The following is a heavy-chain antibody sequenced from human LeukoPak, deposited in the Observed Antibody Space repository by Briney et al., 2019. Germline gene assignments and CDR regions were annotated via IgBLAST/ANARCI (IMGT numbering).Heavy chain of an antibody. CDR1: GFTFSQYW. CDR2: ISGSSSFI. D-gene: IGHD3-22*01. J-gene: IGHJ4*02. V-gene: IGHV3-21*01. Sequence: PGGSLRLSCAASGFTFSQYWMSWVRQAPGKGLGWVSSISGSSSFISYADSMQGRFTISRDNARNSLYLQMNSLRAEDTAVYYCARDGLQAYYDSSGFFDYWGQGTLVTVSS. CDR3: ARDGLQAYYDSSGFFDY.